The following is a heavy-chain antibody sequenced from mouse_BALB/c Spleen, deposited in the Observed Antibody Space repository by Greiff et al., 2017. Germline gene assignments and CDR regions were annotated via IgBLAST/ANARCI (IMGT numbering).Heavy chain of an antibody. J-gene: IGHJ3*01. CDR1: GFTFTDYY. D-gene: IGHD1-1*02. Sequence: EVHLVESGGGLVQPGGSLRLSCATSGFTFTDYYMSWVRQPPGKALEWLGFIRNKANGYTTEYSASVKGRFTISRDNSQSILYLQMNTLRAEDSATYYCARDDGRAYWGQGTLVTVSA. CDR3: ARDDGRAY. V-gene: IGHV7-3*02. CDR2: IRNKANGYTT.